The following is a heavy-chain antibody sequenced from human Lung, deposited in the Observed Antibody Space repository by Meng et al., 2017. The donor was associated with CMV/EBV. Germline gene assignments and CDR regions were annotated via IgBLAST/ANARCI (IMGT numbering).Heavy chain of an antibody. J-gene: IGHJ3*01. CDR1: GDTFSNYA. CDR3: AGGHADRRGIVLVTAALGAFDV. V-gene: IGHV1-69*05. CDR2: INPLFGTA. Sequence: SVXVSXKASGDTFSNYAVTWVRQAPGQGLEWMGGINPLFGTADYAQKFQGRVTITTDESTTTAYMELSSLKSEDTAVYFCAGGHADRRGIVLVTAALGAFDVWXQGTXVTVSS. D-gene: IGHD2-8*02.